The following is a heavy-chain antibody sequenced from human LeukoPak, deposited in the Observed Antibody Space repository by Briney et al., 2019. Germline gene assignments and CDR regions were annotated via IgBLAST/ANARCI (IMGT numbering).Heavy chain of an antibody. Sequence: SETLSLTCSVSGGSISSSSYYWGWIRQPPGKGLEWIGSIYYSGSTNYNPSLKSRVTISVDTSKNQFSLKLSSVTAADTAVYYCARQRFDYYDSSGYYYGFDYWGQGTLVTVS. J-gene: IGHJ4*02. D-gene: IGHD3-22*01. CDR3: ARQRFDYYDSSGYYYGFDY. CDR1: GGSISSSSYY. V-gene: IGHV4-39*07. CDR2: IYYSGST.